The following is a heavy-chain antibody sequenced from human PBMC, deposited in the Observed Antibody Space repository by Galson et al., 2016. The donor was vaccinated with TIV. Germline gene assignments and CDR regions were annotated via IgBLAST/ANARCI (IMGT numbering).Heavy chain of an antibody. CDR1: GDTFRTYT. CDR2: IIPLHGLS. J-gene: IGHJ4*02. Sequence: SVKVSCKASGDTFRTYTVSWVRQAPGQGLEWMGGIIPLHGLSNHAQKFQGRITITADEPTNTVYMVLSSLSSEDTAVYYCARTFPGGGDCYFFDYWGQGTLVTVSS. V-gene: IGHV1-69*10. CDR3: ARTFPGGGDCYFFDY. D-gene: IGHD2-21*02.